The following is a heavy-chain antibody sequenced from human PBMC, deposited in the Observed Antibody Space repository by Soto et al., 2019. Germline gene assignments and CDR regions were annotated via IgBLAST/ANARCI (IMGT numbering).Heavy chain of an antibody. Sequence: TSVKVSCKASGYTFTIYGINWVRQAPGQGLEWMGWISAYNGNTDYAQKFQGRVTMTTDTSTTTAYMELRSLRSDDTAVYYCARDLRYGDITDYWGQGTLVTVSS. CDR3: ARDLRYGDITDY. D-gene: IGHD4-17*01. CDR1: GYTFTIYG. V-gene: IGHV1-18*01. J-gene: IGHJ4*02. CDR2: ISAYNGNT.